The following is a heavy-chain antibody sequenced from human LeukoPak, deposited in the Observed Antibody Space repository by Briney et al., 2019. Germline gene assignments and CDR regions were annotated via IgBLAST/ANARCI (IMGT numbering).Heavy chain of an antibody. CDR2: ISSSSSTI. V-gene: IGHV3-48*01. Sequence: GGSLRLSCAASGFTFSDYSMNWVRQAPGKGLEWVSYISSSSSTIYYADSVKGRFTISRDNAKNSLYLQMNSLRGEDTAVYYCARERGPIDYWGQGTLVTVSS. CDR1: GFTFSDYS. J-gene: IGHJ4*02. CDR3: ARERGPIDY.